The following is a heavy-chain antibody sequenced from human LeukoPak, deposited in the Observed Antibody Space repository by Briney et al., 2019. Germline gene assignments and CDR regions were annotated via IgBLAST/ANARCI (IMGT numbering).Heavy chain of an antibody. J-gene: IGHJ3*01. Sequence: GGSLRLSCAASGFTFNNYAVMWVRQAQGQGLEWVSAITGGGRTYYADSVKGRFTISRDNSKNTLYLQMNRLRAEDTARYFCARDPNGDYIGAFDSLGQGTVVTVSS. D-gene: IGHD4-17*01. CDR3: ARDPNGDYIGAFDS. V-gene: IGHV3-23*01. CDR2: ITGGGRT. CDR1: GFTFNNYA.